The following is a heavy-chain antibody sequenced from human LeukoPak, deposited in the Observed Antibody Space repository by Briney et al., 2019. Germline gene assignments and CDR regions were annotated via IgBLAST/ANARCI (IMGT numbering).Heavy chain of an antibody. CDR1: GFTFSSYW. Sequence: GGSLRLSCAASGFTFSSYWMSWVRQAPGKGLEWVSAISGSGGSTYCADSVKGRFTISRDNSKNTLYLQMNSLGAEDTAVYYCAFGRSGRIVSPFDYWGQGTLVTVSS. CDR2: ISGSGGST. J-gene: IGHJ4*02. D-gene: IGHD1-26*01. CDR3: AFGRSGRIVSPFDY. V-gene: IGHV3-23*01.